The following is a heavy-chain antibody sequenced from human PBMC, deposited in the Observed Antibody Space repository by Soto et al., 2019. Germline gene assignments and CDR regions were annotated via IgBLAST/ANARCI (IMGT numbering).Heavy chain of an antibody. CDR3: ARDRAITMVRGVIVIDAFDI. V-gene: IGHV3-33*01. CDR1: GFTFSSYG. D-gene: IGHD3-10*01. CDR2: IWYDGSNK. J-gene: IGHJ3*02. Sequence: GSLRLSCAASGFTFSSYGMHWVRQAPGKGVGGVAVIWYDGSNKYYADSVKGRFTISRDNSKNTLYLQMNSLRAEDTAVYYCARDRAITMVRGVIVIDAFDIWGQGTMVTVSS.